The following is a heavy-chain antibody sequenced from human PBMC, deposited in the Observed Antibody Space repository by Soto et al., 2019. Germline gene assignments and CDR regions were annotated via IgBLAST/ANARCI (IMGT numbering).Heavy chain of an antibody. CDR2: IYHSGIT. D-gene: IGHD6-19*01. Sequence: QVQMQESGPGLVKPSETLSLTCTVSGASVSSGNHYWSWIRQPPGKGLEWIGYIYHSGITNYNPSLKSRVLLSAETTTNQFSLKVSPVTAAETAVYYCASGWDANFWGKGTLVTVSS. CDR1: GASVSSGNHY. CDR3: ASGWDANF. V-gene: IGHV4-61*01. J-gene: IGHJ4*02.